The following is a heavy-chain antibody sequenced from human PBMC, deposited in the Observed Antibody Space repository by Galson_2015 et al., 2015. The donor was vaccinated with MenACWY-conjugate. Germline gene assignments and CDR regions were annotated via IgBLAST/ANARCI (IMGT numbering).Heavy chain of an antibody. D-gene: IGHD2-2*01. Sequence: SLRLSCAASGFTFSSYWMHWVRQAPGKGLVWVSLINSDGSSTSYADSVKGRFTISRDNAKNTLYLQMNSLGAEDTAAYYCAVYCSSTRCYGASGGYWGQGTLVTVSS. CDR1: GFTFSSYW. CDR3: AVYCSSTRCYGASGGY. CDR2: INSDGSST. J-gene: IGHJ4*02. V-gene: IGHV3-74*01.